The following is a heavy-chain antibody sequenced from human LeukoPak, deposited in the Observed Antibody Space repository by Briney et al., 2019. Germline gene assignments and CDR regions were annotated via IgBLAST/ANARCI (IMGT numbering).Heavy chain of an antibody. Sequence: SETLSLTCAVSGGSISSGGYSWGWIRQPPGKGLEWIGYIYHSGSTYYNPSLKSRVTISVDRSKNQFSLKLSSVTAADTAVYYCARNTMARGVSSYYFDYWGQGTLVTVSS. CDR3: ARNTMARGVSSYYFDY. D-gene: IGHD3-10*01. V-gene: IGHV4-30-2*01. CDR2: IYHSGST. J-gene: IGHJ4*02. CDR1: GGSISSGGYS.